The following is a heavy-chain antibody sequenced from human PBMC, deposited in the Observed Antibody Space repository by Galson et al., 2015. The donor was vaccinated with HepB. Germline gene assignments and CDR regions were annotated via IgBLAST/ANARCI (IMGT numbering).Heavy chain of an antibody. CDR1: GFTFSSYA. V-gene: IGHV3-21*01. J-gene: IGHJ6*03. CDR3: AGANEATVTPSYYYYYYMDV. D-gene: IGHD4-11*01. Sequence: CAASGFTFSSYAMSWVRQAPGKGLEWVSSISSSSSYIYYADSVKGRFTISRDNAKNSLYLQMNSLRAEDTAVYYCAGANEATVTPSYYYYYYMDVWGKGTTVTVSS. CDR2: ISSSSSYI.